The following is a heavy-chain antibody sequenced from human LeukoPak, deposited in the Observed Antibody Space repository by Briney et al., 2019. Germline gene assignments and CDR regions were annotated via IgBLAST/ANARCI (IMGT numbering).Heavy chain of an antibody. CDR3: ASGGLSCSGGTCYS. CDR1: GLTFSNYN. D-gene: IGHD2-15*01. V-gene: IGHV3-21*01. J-gene: IGHJ4*02. Sequence: GGSLRLSCAASGLTFSNYNMNWVRQAPGKGLEWVSSISSGGNFIYYAHSVKGRFTISRDNAKNSLYLQMNSLRAEDTAVYYCASGGLSCSGGTCYSWGQGTLVTVSS. CDR2: ISSGGNFI.